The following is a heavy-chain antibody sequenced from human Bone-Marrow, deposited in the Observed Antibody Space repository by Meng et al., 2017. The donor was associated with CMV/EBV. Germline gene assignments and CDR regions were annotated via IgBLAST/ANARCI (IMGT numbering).Heavy chain of an antibody. J-gene: IGHJ1*01. CDR1: GFTFGDHP. V-gene: IGHV3-49*04. D-gene: IGHD1-1*01. Sequence: GGSLRLSCRVSGFTFGDHPMSWVRQAPGKGLEWVGFIRSKAYGGTTEYAASVKGRFIISRDDSKNTMYLQMNSLKTEDTAVYYCTSPLGTVIWGQGTLVTVSS. CDR3: TSPLGTVI. CDR2: IRSKAYGGTT.